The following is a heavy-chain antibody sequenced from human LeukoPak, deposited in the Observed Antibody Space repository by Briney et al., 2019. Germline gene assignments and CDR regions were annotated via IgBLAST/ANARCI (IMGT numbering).Heavy chain of an antibody. CDR2: IKQDGSEK. CDR3: ARWGVKAAKYYFDY. CDR1: GFTFSSYW. J-gene: IGHJ4*02. D-gene: IGHD6-13*01. V-gene: IGHV3-7*01. Sequence: GGSLRLSCAASGFTFSSYWMSWVRQAPGKGLKWVANIKQDGSEKYYVDSVKGRFTISRDNAKNSLYLQMNSLRAEDTAVYYCARWGVKAAKYYFDYWGQGTLVTVSS.